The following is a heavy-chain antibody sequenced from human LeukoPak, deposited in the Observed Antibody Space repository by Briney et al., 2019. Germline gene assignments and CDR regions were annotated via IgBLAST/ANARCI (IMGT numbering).Heavy chain of an antibody. J-gene: IGHJ4*02. CDR1: GGSISSYY. Sequence: SETLSLTCTVSGGSISSYYWSWIRQPAGKGLEWIGRIYTSGSTNYNPSLKSRVTMSVDTSKNQFSLKLSSVTAADTAVYYCARWGFYDSSGYLAYWGRGTLVTVSS. CDR3: ARWGFYDSSGYLAY. D-gene: IGHD3-22*01. CDR2: IYTSGST. V-gene: IGHV4-4*07.